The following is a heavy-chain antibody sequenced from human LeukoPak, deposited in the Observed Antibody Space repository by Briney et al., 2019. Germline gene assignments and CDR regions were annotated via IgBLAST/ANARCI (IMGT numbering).Heavy chain of an antibody. D-gene: IGHD5-12*01. V-gene: IGHV3-23*01. CDR3: AKAGGYDDFDY. J-gene: IGHJ4*02. Sequence: QPGGSLPLSSAASGFTFSSYAMSWVRQAPGKGLEWVSAISGSGGSTYYADSAKGRFTLSRDNSKNTLYLQMNSVRADDTAVYYCAKAGGYDDFDYWGQGTLVTVSS. CDR1: GFTFSSYA. CDR2: ISGSGGST.